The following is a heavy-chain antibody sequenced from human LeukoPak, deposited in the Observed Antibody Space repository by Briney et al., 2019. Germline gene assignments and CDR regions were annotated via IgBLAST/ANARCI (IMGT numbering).Heavy chain of an antibody. J-gene: IGHJ4*02. Sequence: PGGSLRLSCAASAFTVYNNYMRWLRQAPGKGLEFVSLIYRVCTTSYPDSVKGRFTISRDNSKNTLYLQMNSLRVEDTAVYDCANSPTFGVWGQGTLVTVSS. CDR3: ANSPTFGV. V-gene: IGHV3-53*05. CDR1: AFTVYNNY. D-gene: IGHD3-16*01. CDR2: IYRVCTT.